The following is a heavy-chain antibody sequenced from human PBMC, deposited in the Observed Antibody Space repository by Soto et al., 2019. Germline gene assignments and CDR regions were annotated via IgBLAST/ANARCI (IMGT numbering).Heavy chain of an antibody. Sequence: QVQLQESGPGLVKPSQTLSLTCTVSGGSISSGGYYWSWIRQHPGKGLEWIGYIYYSGSTYDNPSLTCRVTISVDTSKNQFSLKLSSVTAADTAVYYCASDAGSSSGYSHTFDYWCQGTLVTVSS. D-gene: IGHD3-22*01. CDR2: IYYSGST. CDR1: GGSISSGGYY. CDR3: ASDAGSSSGYSHTFDY. V-gene: IGHV4-31*03. J-gene: IGHJ4*02.